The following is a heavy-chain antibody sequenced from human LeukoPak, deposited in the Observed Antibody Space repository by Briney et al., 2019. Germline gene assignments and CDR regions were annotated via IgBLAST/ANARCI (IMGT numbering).Heavy chain of an antibody. CDR3: AKANRITMIVPLDY. CDR2: IWYDGSNK. D-gene: IGHD3-22*01. CDR1: GFTFSSYG. J-gene: IGHJ4*02. V-gene: IGHV3-33*06. Sequence: GGSLRLSCAASGFTFSSYGMHWVRQAPGKGLEWVAVIWYDGSNKYYADSVKGRFTISRDNSKNTLYLQMNSLRAEDTAVYFCAKANRITMIVPLDYWGQGTLVTVSS.